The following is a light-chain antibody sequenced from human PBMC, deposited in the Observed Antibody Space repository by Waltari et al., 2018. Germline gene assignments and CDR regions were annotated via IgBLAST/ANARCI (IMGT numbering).Light chain of an antibody. J-gene: IGLJ3*02. CDR3: QTGGHGTWV. Sequence: QLVLTQSPSASASLGASIKLTCTLSSGHSSNIIAWLQQQPEKGPRYLMKVNSDGTHSKGDESPDRFSGSSSGAERYLTISNLQSEDEADYYCQTGGHGTWVFGGGTKVTIL. V-gene: IGLV4-69*01. CDR2: VNSDGTH. CDR1: SGHSSNI.